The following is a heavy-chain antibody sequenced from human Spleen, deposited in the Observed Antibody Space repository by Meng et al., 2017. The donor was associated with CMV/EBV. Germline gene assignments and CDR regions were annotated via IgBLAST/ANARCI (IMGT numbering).Heavy chain of an antibody. CDR2: TYYRSKWYN. CDR1: DSVSSNSAA. V-gene: IGHV6-1*01. D-gene: IGHD6-6*01. J-gene: IGHJ5*02. Sequence: DSVSSNSAAWKWIRQYTARGLEWLGRTYYRSKWYNDDAVYVKSRITINPDTSKNQFSLQLNSVTPEDTAVYYCARGRGIAARGWFDPWGQGTLVTVSS. CDR3: ARGRGIAARGWFDP.